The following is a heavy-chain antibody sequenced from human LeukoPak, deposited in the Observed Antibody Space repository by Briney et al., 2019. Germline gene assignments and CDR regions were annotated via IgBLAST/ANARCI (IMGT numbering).Heavy chain of an antibody. CDR2: IYYSGIT. CDR3: TRAGRWEGRPHAFDI. CDR1: GGSISSYY. J-gene: IGHJ3*02. Sequence: PSETLSLTCTVSGGSISSYYWSWMRQPPGKGLESIGYIYYSGITNYSPSLKSRVTVSVDTSKNQFSLKLSSVTAADTAVYYCTRAGRWEGRPHAFDIWGQGTMVTVSS. D-gene: IGHD1-26*01. V-gene: IGHV4-59*01.